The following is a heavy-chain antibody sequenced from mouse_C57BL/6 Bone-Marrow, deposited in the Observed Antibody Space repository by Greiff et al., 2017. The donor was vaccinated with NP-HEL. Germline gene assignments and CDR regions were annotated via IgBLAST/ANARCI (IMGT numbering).Heavy chain of an antibody. J-gene: IGHJ2*01. CDR1: GFTFSSYA. V-gene: IGHV5-4*01. CDR3: ARSQLGLYYLDY. CDR2: ISDGGSYT. D-gene: IGHD4-1*02. Sequence: EVQLVESGGGLVKPGGSLKLSCAASGFTFSSYAMSWVRQTPEKRLEWVATISDGGSYTYYPDNVKGRFTISRDNAKNNLYLQMSHLKSEDTAMYYCARSQLGLYYLDYWGQGTTLTVSS.